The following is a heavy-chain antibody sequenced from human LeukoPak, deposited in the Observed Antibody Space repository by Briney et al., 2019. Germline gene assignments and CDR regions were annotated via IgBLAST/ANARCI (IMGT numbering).Heavy chain of an antibody. V-gene: IGHV1-69*13. CDR3: ARDQRLRYSGSDWFDP. D-gene: IGHD1-26*01. CDR2: IIPIFGTA. CDR1: GGTFSSYA. Sequence: ASVKVSCKASGGTFSSYAISWVRQAPGQGLEWMGGIIPIFGTANYAQKFQGRVTITADESTSTAYKELSSLRSEDTAVYYCARDQRLRYSGSDWFDPWGQGTLVTVSS. J-gene: IGHJ5*02.